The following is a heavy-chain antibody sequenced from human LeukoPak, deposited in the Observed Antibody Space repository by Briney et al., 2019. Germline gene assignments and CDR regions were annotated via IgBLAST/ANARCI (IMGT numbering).Heavy chain of an antibody. CDR1: GFTFSIYS. J-gene: IGHJ4*02. CDR3: ARSLDF. V-gene: IGHV3-21*01. Sequence: NPGGSLRLSCAASGFTFSIYSMTWVRQAPGKGLEWVSYISSSSGYISYVDSVKGRFTISRDNAKNSLYLQMNSLRVEDTAVYYCARSLDFWGQGTLVTVSS. CDR2: ISSSSGYI.